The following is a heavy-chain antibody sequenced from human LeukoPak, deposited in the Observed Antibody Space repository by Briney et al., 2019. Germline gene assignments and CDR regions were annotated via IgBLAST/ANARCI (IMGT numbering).Heavy chain of an antibody. D-gene: IGHD2-2*01. CDR1: GGSLNSGSYY. J-gene: IGHJ4*02. CDR3: ARVVCSRTSCYERKSPFDS. CDR2: IYYSGNT. V-gene: IGHV4-31*02. Sequence: SETLSLTCTVSGGSLNSGSYYWRWIRQQPGKGLEWIGYIYYSGNTFYNPSLKSRLSMSVDTSKNQFSLKLSSVTAADTAMYYCARVVCSRTSCYERKSPFDSWGQGTLVTVSS.